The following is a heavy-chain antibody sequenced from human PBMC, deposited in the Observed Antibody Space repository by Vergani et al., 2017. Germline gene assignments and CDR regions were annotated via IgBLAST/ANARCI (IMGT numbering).Heavy chain of an antibody. Sequence: QLQLQESGPGLVKPSETLSLTCTVSGGSISSSSYYWGWIRQPPGKGLEWIGSIYYSGSTYYNPSLKSRVTISVDTSKNQFSLKLSSVTAADTAVYYCARDHSGYCTNGVCYMSGIDYGGQGTLVTVSS. CDR1: GGSISSSSYY. J-gene: IGHJ4*02. CDR3: ARDHSGYCTNGVCYMSGIDY. D-gene: IGHD2-8*01. V-gene: IGHV4-39*07. CDR2: IYYSGST.